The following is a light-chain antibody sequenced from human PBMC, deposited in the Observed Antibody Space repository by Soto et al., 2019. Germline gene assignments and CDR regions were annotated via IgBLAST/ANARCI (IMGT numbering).Light chain of an antibody. CDR2: EVS. J-gene: IGLJ3*02. V-gene: IGLV2-14*01. Sequence: QSALTQPASVSGSPGQSITISCTGTSSDVGGYNYVSWYQQHPGKAPKLMIYEVSNRPSGVSNRFSGSKSGNTASLTISGLQAEDEADYYCSSYTSSSTSDVFGGGTKLTVL. CDR3: SSYTSSSTSDV. CDR1: SSDVGGYNY.